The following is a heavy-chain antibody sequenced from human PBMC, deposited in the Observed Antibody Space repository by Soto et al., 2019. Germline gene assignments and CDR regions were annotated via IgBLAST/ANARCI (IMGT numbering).Heavy chain of an antibody. CDR3: AKVGLGDGSSWTPFDY. CDR1: GFTFDDYA. D-gene: IGHD6-13*01. CDR2: ISWNSGSI. V-gene: IGHV3-9*01. Sequence: EVQLLESGGGLEQPGGSLRLSCAASGFTFDDYAMHWVRQAPGKGLEWVSGISWNSGSIGYADSVKGRFTISRDNAKNSLYLQMNSLRAEDTALYYCAKVGLGDGSSWTPFDYWGQGTLVTVSS. J-gene: IGHJ4*02.